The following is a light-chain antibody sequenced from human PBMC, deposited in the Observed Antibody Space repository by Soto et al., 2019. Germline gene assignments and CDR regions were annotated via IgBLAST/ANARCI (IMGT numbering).Light chain of an antibody. CDR3: SSLTTSSTYV. CDR1: SNDVGAYNY. Sequence: QSVLTQPASVSGSPGQSVAISCTGTSNDVGAYNYVSWYQQHPGKAPKLLLSEVSNRPSGVSDRFSGSKSGNTASLTISGLQAEDEADYYCSSLTTSSTYVFGTGTKVTVL. CDR2: EVS. V-gene: IGLV2-14*01. J-gene: IGLJ1*01.